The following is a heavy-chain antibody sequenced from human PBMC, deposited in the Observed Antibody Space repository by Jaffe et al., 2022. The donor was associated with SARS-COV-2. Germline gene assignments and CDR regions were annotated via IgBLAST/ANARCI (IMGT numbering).Heavy chain of an antibody. CDR1: GFTFDDYG. J-gene: IGHJ4*02. CDR2: ISGDGSKT. D-gene: IGHD3-16*02. CDR3: AKAALGGIILSHFDF. Sequence: EVHLVESGGGVVQPGGSLRLSCAASGFTFDDYGMHWVRQAPGKGLEWVSLISGDGSKTYYADSVKGRFTISRDNSKSSLYLQLNSLGTEDTALYLCAKAALGGIILSHFDFWGQGNLVTVSS. V-gene: IGHV3-43*02.